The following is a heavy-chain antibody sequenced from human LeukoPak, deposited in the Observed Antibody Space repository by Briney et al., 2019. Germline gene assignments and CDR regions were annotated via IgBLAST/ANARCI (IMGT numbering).Heavy chain of an antibody. D-gene: IGHD6-25*01. Sequence: GGSLRLSCAASGLTFSNYDMHWVRQATGKGLERVSGIGTAGDIYYAGSVKGRFTISRENAKNSLYLQMNSLRAGDTAVYYCARDRGRYHMDVWGKGTTVTISS. V-gene: IGHV3-13*01. CDR2: IGTAGDI. J-gene: IGHJ6*03. CDR1: GLTFSNYD. CDR3: ARDRGRYHMDV.